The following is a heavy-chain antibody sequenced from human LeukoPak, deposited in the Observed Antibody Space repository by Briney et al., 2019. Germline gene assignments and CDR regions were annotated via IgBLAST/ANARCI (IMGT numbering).Heavy chain of an antibody. D-gene: IGHD3-16*01. CDR1: GFTLSTYC. Sequence: GGSQTLPCAASGFTLSTYCMPWVRQGPGKGLVWVSCINSDGSRTTYADSVKGRFTISRDNAKNTLYLQMNTLRVEDTAVYYCAGGSCSSAYTNTEHWGGGTLVTVSS. J-gene: IGHJ4*02. CDR2: INSDGSRT. V-gene: IGHV3-74*01. CDR3: AGGSCSSAYTNTEH.